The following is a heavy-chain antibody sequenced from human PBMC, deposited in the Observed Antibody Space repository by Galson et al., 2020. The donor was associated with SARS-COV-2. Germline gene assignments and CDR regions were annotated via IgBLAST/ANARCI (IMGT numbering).Heavy chain of an antibody. V-gene: IGHV4-39*01. Sequence: SETLSLTCTVSGGSISSSSYYWGWIRQPPGKGLEWIGSIYYSGSTYYNPSHKSRVTISVDTSKNQFSLKLSSVTAADTAVYYCARIIAVAIKYYFDYWGQGTLVTVSS. CDR1: GGSISSSSYY. D-gene: IGHD6-19*01. CDR3: ARIIAVAIKYYFDY. CDR2: IYYSGST. J-gene: IGHJ4*02.